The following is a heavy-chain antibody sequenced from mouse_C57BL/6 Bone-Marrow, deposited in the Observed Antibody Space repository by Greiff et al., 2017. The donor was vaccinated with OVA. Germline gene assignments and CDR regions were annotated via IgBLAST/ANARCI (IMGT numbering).Heavy chain of an antibody. CDR1: GFTFSSYG. J-gene: IGHJ3*01. Sequence: EVKLMESGGDLVKPGGSLKLSCAASGFTFSSYGMSWVRQTPDKRLEWVPTISSGGSYTYYPDSVKGRFTISRDNAKNTLYLQMSSLKSEDTAMYYCARITSWGQGTLVTVSA. D-gene: IGHD1-1*01. CDR2: ISSGGSYT. CDR3: ARITS. V-gene: IGHV5-6*01.